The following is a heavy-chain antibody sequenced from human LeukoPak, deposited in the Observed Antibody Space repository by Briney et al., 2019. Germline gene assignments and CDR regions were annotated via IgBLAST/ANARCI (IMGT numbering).Heavy chain of an antibody. V-gene: IGHV3-23*01. Sequence: GGSLRLSCAASGFTFSSYAMSWVRQAPGKGLEWVSAISGSGGSTYYADSVKGRFTISRDNSKNTLYLQMGSLRAEDMALYYCARHPISTWAFDIWGQGTMVTVSS. J-gene: IGHJ3*02. CDR1: GFTFSSYA. D-gene: IGHD2-2*01. CDR3: ARHPISTWAFDI. CDR2: ISGSGGST.